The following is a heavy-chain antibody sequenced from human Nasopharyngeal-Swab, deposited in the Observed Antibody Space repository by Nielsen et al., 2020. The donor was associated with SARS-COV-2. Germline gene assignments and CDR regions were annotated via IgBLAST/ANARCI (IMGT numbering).Heavy chain of an antibody. D-gene: IGHD6-6*01. CDR1: GRSISGSDW. Sequence: SETLSLTCAVSGRSISGSDWWSWVRQPPGQGREWIGETSPDGGTNYNPSLKGRVIVSVDRSKNLFSLSLKSVTAADTAVYYCASSSSEKRGHDSWGQGTLVTVSS. CDR2: TSPDGGT. J-gene: IGHJ4*02. V-gene: IGHV4-4*02. CDR3: ASSSSEKRGHDS.